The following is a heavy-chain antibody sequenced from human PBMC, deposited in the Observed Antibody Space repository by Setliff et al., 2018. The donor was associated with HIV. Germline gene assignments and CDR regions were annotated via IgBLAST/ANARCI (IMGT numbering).Heavy chain of an antibody. V-gene: IGHV4-61*05. CDR2: IYYSGST. J-gene: IGHJ5*02. CDR1: GDSITNNNFF. D-gene: IGHD3-16*01. Sequence: PSETLSLTCTVSGDSITNNNFFWGWIRQHPGKGLEWIGYIYYSGSTYYNPSLKSRVTISMDTSKNQFSLNLNSVTATDTAVYYCAKRTFGSGRLDPWGQGTLVTVSS. CDR3: AKRTFGSGRLDP.